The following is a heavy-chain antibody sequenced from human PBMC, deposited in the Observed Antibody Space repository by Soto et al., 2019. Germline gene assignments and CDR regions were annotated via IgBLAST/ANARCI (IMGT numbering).Heavy chain of an antibody. CDR2: IYYSGST. CDR3: ARDRYYGRADY. V-gene: IGHV4-59*11. D-gene: IGHD3-10*01. J-gene: IGHJ4*02. Sequence: SETLSVTCTVSGDSISPHYWSWIRQPPGKGLEWIGYIYYSGSTTYNPSLKSRVTISVDTSKNQFSLRLTSVTAADTAVYYCARDRYYGRADYWGQGTLVTVSS. CDR1: GDSISPHY.